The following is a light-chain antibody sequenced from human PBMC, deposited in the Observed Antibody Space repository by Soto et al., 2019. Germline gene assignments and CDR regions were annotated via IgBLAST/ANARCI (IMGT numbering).Light chain of an antibody. CDR3: QEANSFT. CDR1: QPVSSW. CDR2: AIS. Sequence: DIQMTQSPSSVSASVGARVTITCRASQPVSSWLAWYQQKPGEAPKLLIYAISSLQTGVPSRFSGSGSGTDFTLTISSLQPEDFASYYCQEANSFTFGGGTKVEIK. V-gene: IGKV1-12*02. J-gene: IGKJ4*01.